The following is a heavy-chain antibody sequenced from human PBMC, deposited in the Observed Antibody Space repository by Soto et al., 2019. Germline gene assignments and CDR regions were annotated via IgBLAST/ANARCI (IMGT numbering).Heavy chain of an antibody. CDR3: AKDNTATSPSRYRFGMDV. CDR2: ISGYNGNT. CDR1: GYSFSSYG. J-gene: IGHJ6*02. Sequence: QLQLMQSGPEVKEPGASLKVSCKASGYSFSSYGISWVRQAPGRGLEWMGWISGYNGNTNYEQKFKGRVTMTTDAATSTAYMELRSLASDDTAVYYCAKDNTATSPSRYRFGMDVWGPGTTVTVSS. D-gene: IGHD4-17*01. V-gene: IGHV1-18*01.